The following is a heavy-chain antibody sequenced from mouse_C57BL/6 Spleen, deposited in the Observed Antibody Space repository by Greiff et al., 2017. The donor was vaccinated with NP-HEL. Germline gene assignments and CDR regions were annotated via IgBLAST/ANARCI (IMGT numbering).Heavy chain of an antibody. CDR1: GYTFTSYW. CDR2: IYPGSGST. Sequence: VQLQQPGAELVKPGASVKMSCKASGYTFTSYWITWVKQRPGQGLEWIGDIYPGSGSTNYNEKFKSKATLTVDTSSSTAYMQLSSLTSEDSAVYYCARGGYGNLYFDYWGQGTTLTVSS. V-gene: IGHV1-55*01. J-gene: IGHJ2*01. CDR3: ARGGYGNLYFDY. D-gene: IGHD2-10*02.